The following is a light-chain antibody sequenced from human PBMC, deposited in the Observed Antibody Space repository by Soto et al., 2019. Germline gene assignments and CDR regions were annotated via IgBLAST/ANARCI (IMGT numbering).Light chain of an antibody. CDR1: QSVSSSS. CDR2: GAS. J-gene: IGKJ1*01. CDR3: QQYGGSPRT. Sequence: EIVLTQSPGTLSLSPGERATLSCRASQSVSSSSLAWYQQKPGQAPRLLIFGASSRATGIPDRFSGSGSGTDVTLTISSLEPEDFAVYYCQQYGGSPRTFGQGTKVDIK. V-gene: IGKV3-20*01.